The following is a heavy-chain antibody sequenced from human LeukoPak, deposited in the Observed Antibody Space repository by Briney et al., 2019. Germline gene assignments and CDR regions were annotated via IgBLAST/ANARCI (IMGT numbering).Heavy chain of an antibody. D-gene: IGHD6-13*01. CDR1: GFTSSSYA. J-gene: IGHJ6*02. CDR2: ISYDGSNK. CDR3: ARGIAPPTAYYYYGMDV. V-gene: IGHV3-30-3*01. Sequence: RGSLRLSCAASGFTSSSYAMHWVRQALRKGLERVAVISYDGSNKYYADSVKGRFTISRDNSKNTLYLQMNRLRAEDTAVYYCARGIAPPTAYYYYGMDVWGQGTTVTVSS.